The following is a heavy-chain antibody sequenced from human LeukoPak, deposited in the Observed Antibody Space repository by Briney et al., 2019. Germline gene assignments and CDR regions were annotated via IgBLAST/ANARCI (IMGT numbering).Heavy chain of an antibody. V-gene: IGHV3-30*18. Sequence: GGSLRLSCAASGFTFSSYGMHWVRQAPGKGLEWVAVISYDGSNKYYADSVKGRFTISRDNSKNTLCLQMNSLRAEDTAVYYCAKDPTHYRVWDYYETIGLSYWGQGTLVTVSS. CDR3: AKDPTHYRVWDYYETIGLSY. D-gene: IGHD3-22*01. J-gene: IGHJ4*02. CDR1: GFTFSSYG. CDR2: ISYDGSNK.